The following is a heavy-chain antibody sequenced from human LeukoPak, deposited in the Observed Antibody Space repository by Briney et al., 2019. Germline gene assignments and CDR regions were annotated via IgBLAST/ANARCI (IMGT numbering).Heavy chain of an antibody. CDR2: TYYRSKWYN. CDR1: GDRVSSNSAT. D-gene: IGHD1-20*01. CDR3: AGGRVTGAPDC. Sequence: SQTLSLTCAISGDRVSSNSATWTWIRQSPSRGLEWLGRTYYRSKWYNDYAVSVKSRITISPDTSKNQFSLQLNSVTPEDTAVYFCAGGRVTGAPDCWGQGTLVTVSS. V-gene: IGHV6-1*01. J-gene: IGHJ4*02.